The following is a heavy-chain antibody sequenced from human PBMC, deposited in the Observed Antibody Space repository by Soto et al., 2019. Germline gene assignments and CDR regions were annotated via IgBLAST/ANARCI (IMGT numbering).Heavy chain of an antibody. CDR1: GGSFSGYY. D-gene: IGHD6-13*01. V-gene: IGHV4-34*01. CDR3: ARPLAAAATSYYYYGMDV. CDR2: INHSGST. J-gene: IGHJ6*02. Sequence: PSETLSLTCAVYGGSFSGYYWSWIRQPPGKGLEWIGEINHSGSTNYNPSLKSRVTVSVDRSKNQFSLKLSSVTAADTAVYYCARPLAAAATSYYYYGMDVWGQGTTVT.